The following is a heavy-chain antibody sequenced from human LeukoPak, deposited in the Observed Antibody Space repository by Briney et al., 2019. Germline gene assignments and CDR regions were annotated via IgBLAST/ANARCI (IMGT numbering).Heavy chain of an antibody. CDR1: GGSIRSSGNY. Sequence: SETLSLTCTVSGGSIRSSGNYWGWIRQPPGQGLDWIGSIAYSGSTYYNPSLKSRVTISEDTSKNQFSLKLNSVTAADTAVYYCARHFDYWGQGTLVTVSS. CDR3: ARHFDY. V-gene: IGHV4-39*01. J-gene: IGHJ4*02. CDR2: IAYSGST.